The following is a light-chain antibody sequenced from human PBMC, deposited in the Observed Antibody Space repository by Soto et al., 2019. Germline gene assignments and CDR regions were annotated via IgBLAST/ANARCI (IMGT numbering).Light chain of an antibody. CDR1: RSVSSN. V-gene: IGKV3-15*01. Sequence: EIVMTQSPATLSVSPGERATLSCRASRSVSSNLAWYQQKPGQAPRLLMYGASTRATGIPARFSGSGSGTEFTLTISSLQPDDFATYYCQQYSTYPLTFGGGTRVEIK. CDR2: GAS. J-gene: IGKJ4*01. CDR3: QQYSTYPLT.